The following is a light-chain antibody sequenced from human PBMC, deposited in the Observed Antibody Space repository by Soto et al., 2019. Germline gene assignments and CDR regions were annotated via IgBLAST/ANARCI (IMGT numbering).Light chain of an antibody. J-gene: IGKJ5*01. Sequence: EIVLTQSPATLSLSPGERATLSCRASQSVSSYLAWYQQKPGQAPRLLIYDASNRATGIPARFSGSGSGTDYTLTISSLEDEDFAVYYCQQRSNWPPLTFGQGTRLEIK. CDR2: DAS. CDR3: QQRSNWPPLT. CDR1: QSVSSY. V-gene: IGKV3-11*01.